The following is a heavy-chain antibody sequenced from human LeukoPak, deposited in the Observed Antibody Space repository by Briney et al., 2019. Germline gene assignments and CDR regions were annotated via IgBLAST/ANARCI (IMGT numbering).Heavy chain of an antibody. V-gene: IGHV1-69*06. J-gene: IGHJ6*03. CDR2: IIPIFGTA. CDR1: GGTFSSYA. D-gene: IGHD3-10*01. CDR3: ARTMVRGGSGSYYMDV. Sequence: GSSVKVSCKASGGTFSSYAISWVRQAPGQGLEWMGGIIPIFGTANYAQKFQGRVTITADKSTSTAYMELSSLRSEDTAVYYCARTMVRGGSGSYYMDVWGKGTTVTVSS.